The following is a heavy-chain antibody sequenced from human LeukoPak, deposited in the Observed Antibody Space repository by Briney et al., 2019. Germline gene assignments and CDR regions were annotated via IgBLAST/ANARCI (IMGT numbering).Heavy chain of an antibody. Sequence: PSETLSLTCAVYGGSFSGYYWSWIRQPPGKGLEWIGEINHSGSTNYNPSLKSRVTISVDTSKNQFSLKLSSVTAADTAVYYCARPLGDSSGYYYVGAFDIWGQGTMVTVSS. D-gene: IGHD3-22*01. CDR1: GGSFSGYY. CDR3: ARPLGDSSGYYYVGAFDI. J-gene: IGHJ3*02. CDR2: INHSGST. V-gene: IGHV4-34*01.